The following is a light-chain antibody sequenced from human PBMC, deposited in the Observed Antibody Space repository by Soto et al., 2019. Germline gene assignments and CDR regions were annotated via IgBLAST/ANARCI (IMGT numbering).Light chain of an antibody. CDR2: SNN. V-gene: IGLV1-44*01. CDR3: ATWDDSLNGYV. J-gene: IGLJ1*01. Sequence: QSVLTQPPSASESPGQRVTISCSGSSSNVGSNAVNWYQQLPGTAPTLLIYSNNERLSGXXXXXXXXXXXXXXXXXISGLQSEDEADYYCATWDDSLNGYVFGTGTKVTV. CDR1: SSNVGSNA.